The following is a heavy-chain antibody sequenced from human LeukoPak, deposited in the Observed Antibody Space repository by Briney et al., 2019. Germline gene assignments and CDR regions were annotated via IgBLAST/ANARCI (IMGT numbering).Heavy chain of an antibody. V-gene: IGHV4-34*01. Sequence: SETLSLTCAVYGGSFSGYYWSWIRQPPGKGLEWIGEINHSGSTNYNPSLKSRVTISVDTSKNQFSLKLSSVTAADTAVYCCARHPKYCSGGSCYFDYWGQGTLVTVSS. CDR2: INHSGST. D-gene: IGHD2-15*01. CDR3: ARHPKYCSGGSCYFDY. CDR1: GGSFSGYY. J-gene: IGHJ4*02.